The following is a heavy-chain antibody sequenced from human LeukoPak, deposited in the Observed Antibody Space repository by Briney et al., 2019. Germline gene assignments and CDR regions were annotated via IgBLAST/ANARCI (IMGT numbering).Heavy chain of an antibody. D-gene: IGHD4-17*01. CDR1: GFTFSSYW. CDR2: IKSDGSST. CDR3: AKVYGDYLFDY. V-gene: IGHV3-74*01. Sequence: GGSLRLSCAASGFTFSSYWMHWVRQAPGKGLVWVSRIKSDGSSTSYADSVKGRFTISRDNSKNTLYLQMNSLRAEDTAVYYCAKVYGDYLFDYWGQGTLVTVSS. J-gene: IGHJ4*02.